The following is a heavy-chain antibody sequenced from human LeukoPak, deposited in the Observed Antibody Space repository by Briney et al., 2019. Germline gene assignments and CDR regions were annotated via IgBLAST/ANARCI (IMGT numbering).Heavy chain of an antibody. CDR3: AKAELGVDTFFDY. V-gene: IGHV3-23*01. J-gene: IGHJ4*02. D-gene: IGHD3-3*01. CDR1: GFTFSDYA. Sequence: GSLRLSCAASGFTFSDYALGWVRQAPGRGLEWVATLSGSGAGTYYSDSVQGRFIISRDNSKRTLFLQMNSLRAEDTAFYYCAKAELGVDTFFDYWGQGTLVTVSS. CDR2: LSGSGAGT.